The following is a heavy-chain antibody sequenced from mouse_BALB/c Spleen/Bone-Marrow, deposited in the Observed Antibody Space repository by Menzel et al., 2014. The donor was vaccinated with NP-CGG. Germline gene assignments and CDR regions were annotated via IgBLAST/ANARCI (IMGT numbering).Heavy chain of an antibody. Sequence: EVQGVESGAELVKPGASVKLSCTAFGFNIKDTYMHWVKQRPEQGLEWIGSIYPSNGNTKYDPKFQGKATITADTSSNTDYLQLSSVTSEDTTVYYCALLLRYYAMDYWGQGTSVTVSS. D-gene: IGHD1-1*01. CDR2: IYPSNGNT. CDR1: GFNIKDTY. V-gene: IGHV14-3*02. J-gene: IGHJ4*01. CDR3: ALLLRYYAMDY.